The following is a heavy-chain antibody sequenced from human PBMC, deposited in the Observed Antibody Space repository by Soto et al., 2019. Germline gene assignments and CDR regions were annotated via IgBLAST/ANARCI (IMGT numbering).Heavy chain of an antibody. CDR1: GLTVSSGH. CDR2: ISAGGII. Sequence: EVHLMESGGGLVQPGESLRLSCAASGLTVSSGHIQWVRQAPXKGLEWVSEISAGGIIHYLDSVKGRFTISRDDSRSTVYLQMNSLRVEDTAMYYCARALPGYGGFDYWGQGTLVTVSS. J-gene: IGHJ4*02. D-gene: IGHD6-13*01. CDR3: ARALPGYGGFDY. V-gene: IGHV3-66*01.